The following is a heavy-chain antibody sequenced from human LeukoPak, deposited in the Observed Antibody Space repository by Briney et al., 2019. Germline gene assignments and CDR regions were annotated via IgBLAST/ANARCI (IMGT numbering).Heavy chain of an antibody. CDR1: GGSISSGGYS. Sequence: PSESLSLTCAVSGGSISSGGYSWSWIRQPPGKGLEWIGYIYHSGSTYYNPSLKSRVTISVDRSKNQFSLKLSSVTAADTAVYYCARAMVRGVQRTIDYWGLGTLVTVSS. CDR3: ARAMVRGVQRTIDY. CDR2: IYHSGST. J-gene: IGHJ4*02. V-gene: IGHV4-30-2*01. D-gene: IGHD3-10*01.